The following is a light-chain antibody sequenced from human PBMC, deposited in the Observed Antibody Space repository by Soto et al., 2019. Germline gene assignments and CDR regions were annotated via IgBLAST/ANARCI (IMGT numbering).Light chain of an antibody. CDR1: QSIKGW. Sequence: DIPLTQSPSTLSASVGDRVTITCRASQSIKGWLAWYQQKPGQAPNLLIYKASTLESGVPSRFSGSGSGTEFTLTVRSLQADDFATYYSHQYHNFPRTFGQGTKVEI. V-gene: IGKV1-5*03. CDR3: HQYHNFPRT. CDR2: KAS. J-gene: IGKJ1*01.